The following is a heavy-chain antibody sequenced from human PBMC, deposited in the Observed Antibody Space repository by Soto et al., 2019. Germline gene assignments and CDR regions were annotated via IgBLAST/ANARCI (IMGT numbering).Heavy chain of an antibody. CDR3: ARGLITGSHYSGGWYYFES. CDR1: GESFSGHI. V-gene: IGHV4-34*01. D-gene: IGHD6-19*01. J-gene: IGHJ4*02. Sequence: PSETLSLTCAVYGESFSGHIWTWIRQTPGKGLQWIGQINHSGSASYNPSLKSRVTISVHTSNSQFSLELSSVTAADTAVYYCARGLITGSHYSGGWYYFESWGQGTQVTVSS. CDR2: INHSGSA.